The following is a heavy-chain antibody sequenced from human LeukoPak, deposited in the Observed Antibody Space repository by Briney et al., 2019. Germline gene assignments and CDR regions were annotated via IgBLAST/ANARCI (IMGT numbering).Heavy chain of an antibody. CDR2: IIPILGIA. CDR1: GGTFSSYA. D-gene: IGHD3-3*01. V-gene: IGHV1-69*04. Sequence: SVKVSCKASGGTFSSYAISWVRQAPGQGLEWMGRIIPILGIANYAQKLQGRATMTTDTSTSTAYMELRSLRSDDTAVYYCAREAFTIFGVVITQYYYGMVVWGQGTTVTVSS. J-gene: IGHJ6*02. CDR3: AREAFTIFGVVITQYYYGMVV.